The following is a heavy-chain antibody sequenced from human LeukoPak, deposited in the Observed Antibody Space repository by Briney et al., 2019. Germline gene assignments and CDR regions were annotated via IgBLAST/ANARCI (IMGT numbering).Heavy chain of an antibody. Sequence: GGSLRLSCVGSGFSFSSYTMDWVRQAPGKGLEWIAHITSGSSSIYYADSVKGRFIVSRDNAKNSLYLQMNSLRAEDTAVYYCARDLDWGAYYLDYWRQGTLVTVSS. V-gene: IGHV3-48*01. J-gene: IGHJ4*02. CDR1: GFSFSSYT. D-gene: IGHD7-27*01. CDR2: ITSGSSSI. CDR3: ARDLDWGAYYLDY.